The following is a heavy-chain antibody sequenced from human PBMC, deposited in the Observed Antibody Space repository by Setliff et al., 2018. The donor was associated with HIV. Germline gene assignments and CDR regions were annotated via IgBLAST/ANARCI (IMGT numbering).Heavy chain of an antibody. CDR1: GGSIRTGDW. Sequence: SETLSLTCAVSGGSIRTGDWWSWVRQSPGKGLEWIGEISHSGSTNYNPSLRSRVTISVDTSSNQFSLKLSSVTAADTAVYYCARDYYDDSYYRPGIYYYYYMDVWGKGTTVTVTS. J-gene: IGHJ6*03. CDR2: ISHSGST. D-gene: IGHD3-10*01. V-gene: IGHV4-4*02. CDR3: ARDYYDDSYYRPGIYYYYYMDV.